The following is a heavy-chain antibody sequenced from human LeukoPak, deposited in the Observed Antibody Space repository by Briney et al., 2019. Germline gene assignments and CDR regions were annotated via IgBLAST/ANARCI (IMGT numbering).Heavy chain of an antibody. CDR3: ARSRHYDSSGYYGH. Sequence: SETLSLTCTVSGGSISSYYWSWIRQPPGKGLEWIGYIYYSGNTNYNPSLKSRVTISVDTSKNQFSLKLSSVTAADTAVYYCARSRHYDSSGYYGHWGQGTLVTVSS. V-gene: IGHV4-59*01. J-gene: IGHJ4*02. CDR1: GGSISSYY. D-gene: IGHD3-22*01. CDR2: IYYSGNT.